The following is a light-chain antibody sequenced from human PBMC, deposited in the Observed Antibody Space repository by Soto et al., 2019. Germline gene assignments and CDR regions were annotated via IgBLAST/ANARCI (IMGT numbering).Light chain of an antibody. CDR2: DVS. J-gene: IGLJ1*01. CDR1: SSDVGGYNY. V-gene: IGLV2-11*01. Sequence: QSVLTQPRSMSGSRGQSVTISCTGASSDVGGYNYVSWYQQHPGKAPKLMIYDVSKRPSGVPDRFSGSKSGNTASLTISGLQTEDEADYYCCSYAGRYTYVFGTGTKVTVL. CDR3: CSYAGRYTYV.